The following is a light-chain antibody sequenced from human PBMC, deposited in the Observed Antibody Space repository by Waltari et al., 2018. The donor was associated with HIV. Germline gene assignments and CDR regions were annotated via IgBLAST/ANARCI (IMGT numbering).Light chain of an antibody. Sequence: QSVLTQPPSASGTPGQRVTISCPGGSSNIGNNYVFWYQQLPRTAPKFLIYRNNQRPAGVPDRFSGSKSGTSASLAISGLRSEDEADYYCATWDDSLSGFYVFGTGTKVTVL. J-gene: IGLJ1*01. CDR1: SSNIGNNY. CDR3: ATWDDSLSGFYV. V-gene: IGLV1-47*01. CDR2: RNN.